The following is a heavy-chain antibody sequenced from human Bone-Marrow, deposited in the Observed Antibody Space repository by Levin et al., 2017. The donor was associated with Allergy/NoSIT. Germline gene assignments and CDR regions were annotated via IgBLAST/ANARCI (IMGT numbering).Heavy chain of an antibody. CDR3: ARDPPSTYNGLVVVTAPDAFDI. CDR1: GFTFSSYS. CDR2: ISSSSSYI. J-gene: IGHJ3*02. D-gene: IGHD2-21*02. V-gene: IGHV3-21*01. Sequence: GGSLRLSCAASGFTFSSYSMNWVRQAPGKGLEWVSSISSSSSYIYYADSVKGRFTISRDNAKNSLYLQMNSLRAEDTAVYYCARDPPSTYNGLVVVTAPDAFDIWGQGTMVTVSS.